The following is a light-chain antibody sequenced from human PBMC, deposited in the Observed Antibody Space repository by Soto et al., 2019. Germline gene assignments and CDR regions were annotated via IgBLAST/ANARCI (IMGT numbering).Light chain of an antibody. CDR1: QSVMTK. CDR3: QQYSDWPPWT. CDR2: GAS. Sequence: EIVKTQAQDTLSVSPGERASLSCRASQSVMTKLAWYQKKPGQPPRLLIYGASIRATGIPARFSVSGSGTEFTLTISSLQSEDFAVHYCQQYSDWPPWTFGQGTKVDIK. J-gene: IGKJ1*01. V-gene: IGKV3-15*01.